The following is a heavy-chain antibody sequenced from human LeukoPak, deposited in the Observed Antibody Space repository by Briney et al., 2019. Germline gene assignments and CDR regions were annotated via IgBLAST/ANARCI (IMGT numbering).Heavy chain of an antibody. J-gene: IGHJ3*02. CDR1: GGSISSYY. CDR3: ARDRGYYDSSGYYAFDI. CDR2: IYTSGST. V-gene: IGHV4-4*07. Sequence: KPSETLSLTCAVSGGSISSYYWSWIRQPAGVGLEWIGRIYTSGSTDYNPSLNSRVTMSVDTSKNQFSLKLSSVTAADTAVYYCARDRGYYDSSGYYAFDIWGQGTMVTVSS. D-gene: IGHD3-22*01.